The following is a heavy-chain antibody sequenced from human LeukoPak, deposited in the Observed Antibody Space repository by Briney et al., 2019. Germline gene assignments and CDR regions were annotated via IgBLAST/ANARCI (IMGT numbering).Heavy chain of an antibody. CDR2: IKQDGSEK. CDR3: ARDLVYCSGGSCFAAGYFDY. Sequence: GGSLRLSCAASGFTFSSYWMSWVRQAPGKGLEWVANIKQDGSEKYYVDSVKGRFTISRDNAKNSLYLQMNSLRAEDTAVYYCARDLVYCSGGSCFAAGYFDYWGQGTLVTVSS. V-gene: IGHV3-7*01. D-gene: IGHD2-15*01. CDR1: GFTFSSYW. J-gene: IGHJ4*02.